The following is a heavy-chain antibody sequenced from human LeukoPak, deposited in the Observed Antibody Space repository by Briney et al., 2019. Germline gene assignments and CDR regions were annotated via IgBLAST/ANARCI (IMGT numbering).Heavy chain of an antibody. D-gene: IGHD1-26*01. CDR2: IHPDDSDS. CDR1: GYSFTSYW. V-gene: IGHV5-51*01. CDR3: ARLPYSGSYLAPFDY. Sequence: GESLKISCKGSGYSFTSYWIGWVRQMPGKGLEWMGIIHPDDSDSRYSPSFQGQGSFSADKSINTAYLQWSSLKASDTAMYYCARLPYSGSYLAPFDYWGQGTLVTVSS. J-gene: IGHJ4*02.